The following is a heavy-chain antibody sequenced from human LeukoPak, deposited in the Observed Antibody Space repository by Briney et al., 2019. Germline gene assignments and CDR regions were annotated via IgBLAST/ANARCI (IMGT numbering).Heavy chain of an antibody. CDR1: GFTFSSYG. D-gene: IGHD3-10*01. J-gene: IGHJ4*02. Sequence: QPGGSLRLSCAASGFTFSSYGMHWVRQAPGKGLEWVAFIRYDGSNKYYADSVKGRFTISRDNSKNTLYLQMNSLRAEDTAVYYCAKEGRDYGSGSYLVYWGQGTLVTVSS. V-gene: IGHV3-30*02. CDR3: AKEGRDYGSGSYLVY. CDR2: IRYDGSNK.